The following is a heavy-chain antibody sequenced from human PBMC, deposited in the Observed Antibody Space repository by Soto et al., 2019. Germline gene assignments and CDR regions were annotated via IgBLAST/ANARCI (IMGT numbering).Heavy chain of an antibody. CDR3: AKGEGVTSSNRILDY. D-gene: IGHD3-16*01. CDR2: ISYDGSNK. V-gene: IGHV3-30*18. Sequence: QVQLVESGGGVVQPGRSLRLSCAASGFSFSNSGMHWVRQAPGKGLEWVAVISYDGSNKYYADSVKGRFTISRDNSKNTLDLQMNSLRPEDTAVYYCAKGEGVTSSNRILDYWGQGTLVTVSS. CDR1: GFSFSNSG. J-gene: IGHJ4*02.